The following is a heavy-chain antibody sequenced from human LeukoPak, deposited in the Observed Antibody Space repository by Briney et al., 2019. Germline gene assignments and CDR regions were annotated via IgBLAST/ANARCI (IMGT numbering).Heavy chain of an antibody. CDR2: INHSGST. J-gene: IGHJ4*02. CDR1: GGSFSGYY. D-gene: IGHD3-16*02. CDR3: ARGLIAYFDY. Sequence: SETLSLTCAVYGGSFSGYYWSWIRQPPGKGLEWIGEINHSGSTNYNPSLKSRVTISVDTSKNQFSLKLSSVTAADTAVYYCARGLIAYFDYWGQGTLVTVSS. V-gene: IGHV4-34*01.